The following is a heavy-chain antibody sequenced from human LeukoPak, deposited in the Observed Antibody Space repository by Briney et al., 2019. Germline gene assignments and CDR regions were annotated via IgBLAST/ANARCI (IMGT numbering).Heavy chain of an antibody. V-gene: IGHV3-23*01. CDR2: ISGSGGST. J-gene: IGHJ4*02. CDR1: GFTFSSYA. CDR3: ARLGYCSGGSCLPTFDY. Sequence: GGSLRLSCAASGFTFSSYAMSWVRQAPGKGLEWVSAISGSGGSTYYADSVKGRFTISRDNAKNSLYLQMNSLRAEDTAVYYCARLGYCSGGSCLPTFDYWGQGTLVTVSS. D-gene: IGHD2-15*01.